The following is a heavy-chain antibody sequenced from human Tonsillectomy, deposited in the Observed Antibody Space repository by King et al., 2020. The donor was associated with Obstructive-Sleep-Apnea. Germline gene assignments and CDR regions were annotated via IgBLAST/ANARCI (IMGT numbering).Heavy chain of an antibody. CDR2: ISHDENNK. CDR3: ARDRGSGVYSPLDF. Sequence: VQLVESGGGVVQPGRSLRLSCAGSGFAFSSYAMHWVRQAPGKGLDWVAVISHDENNKYYADSVKGRFTISRDKSRNTLYLQMNSLRTEDTGVYYCARDRGSGVYSPLDFWGQGTLVTVSA. CDR1: GFAFSSYA. D-gene: IGHD3-10*01. J-gene: IGHJ4*02. V-gene: IGHV3-30-3*01.